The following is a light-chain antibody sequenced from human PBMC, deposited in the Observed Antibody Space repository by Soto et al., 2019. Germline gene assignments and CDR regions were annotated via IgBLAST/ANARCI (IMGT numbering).Light chain of an antibody. CDR3: SSYAGSNNLL. Sequence: QSVLTQPPSASGSPGQSVTISCTGTSSDVGGYNYVSWYQQHPGKAPKLMIYEVSKRPSGVPDRFSGSKSGNTASLTVSGLQAEDEADYYCSSYAGSNNLLFGGGTQLT. V-gene: IGLV2-8*01. J-gene: IGLJ2*01. CDR1: SSDVGGYNY. CDR2: EVS.